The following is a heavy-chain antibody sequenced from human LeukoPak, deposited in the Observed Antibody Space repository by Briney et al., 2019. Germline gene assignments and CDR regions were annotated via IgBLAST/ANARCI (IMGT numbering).Heavy chain of an antibody. Sequence: GGSLRLSCAASGFNFDNYVMHWVRQAPVRGLEWVAVISYDGSNIYYVDSLKGRFTISRDNSKNMLYLQMSSLRPEDTAVYYCAREMVTTETFDYWGQGTLVTVSS. D-gene: IGHD5-24*01. CDR3: AREMVTTETFDY. CDR2: ISYDGSNI. V-gene: IGHV3-30-3*01. CDR1: GFNFDNYV. J-gene: IGHJ4*02.